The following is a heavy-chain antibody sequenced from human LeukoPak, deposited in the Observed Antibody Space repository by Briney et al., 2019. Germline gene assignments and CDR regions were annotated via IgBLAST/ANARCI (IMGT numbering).Heavy chain of an antibody. J-gene: IGHJ4*02. CDR2: ISTLSTYI. CDR1: GFTFSGYS. V-gene: IGHV3-21*04. CDR3: VKGRISEDGLDF. Sequence: GGSLRLSCAASGFTFSGYSMNWVRQAPGKGLEWLSSISTLSTYIYYADSVKGRFTTSRDNAKNLLYLQMNSLRAEDTAVYYCVKGRISEDGLDFWGQGTLVTVSS. D-gene: IGHD6-13*01.